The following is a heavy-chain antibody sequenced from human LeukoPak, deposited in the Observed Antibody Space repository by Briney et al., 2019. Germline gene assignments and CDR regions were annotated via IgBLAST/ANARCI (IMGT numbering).Heavy chain of an antibody. CDR1: GFTFIKYN. CDR3: AKIGCSSTSCYSFPLYYYYYMDV. CDR2: ISGSVSTT. J-gene: IGHJ6*03. D-gene: IGHD2-2*01. V-gene: IGHV3-23*01. Sequence: GGSLRLSCAASGFTFIKYNIYWVRQASGKGLEWVSTISGSVSTTYYADSVRGRFTISRDNSKNTLYLQMNSLRPEDTAEYYCAKIGCSSTSCYSFPLYYYYYMDVWGRGTTVTVSS.